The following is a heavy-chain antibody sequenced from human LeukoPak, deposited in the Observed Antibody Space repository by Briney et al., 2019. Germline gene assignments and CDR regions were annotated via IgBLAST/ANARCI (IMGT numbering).Heavy chain of an antibody. CDR2: INHSGST. CDR3: AGAYYDMPSSYYYYYMDV. D-gene: IGHD3-9*01. V-gene: IGHV4-34*01. Sequence: PSETLSLTCAVYGGSFSGYYWSWIRQPPGKGLEWIGEINHSGSTNYNPSLRSRVTISVDTSKNQFSLKLSSVTAADTAVYYCAGAYYDMPSSYYYYYMDVWGKGTTVTISS. CDR1: GGSFSGYY. J-gene: IGHJ6*03.